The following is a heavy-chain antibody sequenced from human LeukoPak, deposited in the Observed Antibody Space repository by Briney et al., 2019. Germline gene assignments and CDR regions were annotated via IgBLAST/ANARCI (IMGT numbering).Heavy chain of an antibody. D-gene: IGHD5-18*01. CDR2: ISYDGSNK. J-gene: IGHJ4*02. V-gene: IGHV3-30-3*01. CDR3: ARPRIQLWFSYFDY. Sequence: GRSLRLSCAASGFTFSSYAMHWVRQAPGKGLEWVAVISYDGSNKYYADSVKGRFTISRDNSKNTLYLQMNSLRAEDTAVYYCARPRIQLWFSYFDYWGQGTLVTVSS. CDR1: GFTFSSYA.